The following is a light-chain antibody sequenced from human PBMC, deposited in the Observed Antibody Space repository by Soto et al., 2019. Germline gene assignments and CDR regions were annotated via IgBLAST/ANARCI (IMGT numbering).Light chain of an antibody. CDR3: SSYAGSINPCVV. Sequence: QSVLTQPPSASGSPGQSVTISCTGTSRDVGGYNYVSWYQQHPGKAPKLMIYEVSKRPSGVPDRFSGSKSGNTDSLIVSWLQAEDEADYCCSSYAGSINPCVVFGGGTKRTVL. CDR1: SRDVGGYNY. J-gene: IGLJ2*01. V-gene: IGLV2-8*01. CDR2: EVS.